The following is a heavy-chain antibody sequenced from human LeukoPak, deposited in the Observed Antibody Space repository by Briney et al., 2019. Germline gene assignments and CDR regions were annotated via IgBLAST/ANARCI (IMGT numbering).Heavy chain of an antibody. V-gene: IGHV4-39*01. CDR2: IYHTGTT. D-gene: IGHD2-15*01. J-gene: IGHJ4*02. Sequence: KPSETLSLTCTVSGGSISSSSYSWGWIRQPPGQGLEWIGSIYHTGTTYYNPSLKSRVTISVDTSKSQFSLTLSSVTAADTAIYYCSRWGSSSRCSCFDYWGQGTLVTVSS. CDR3: SRWGSSSRCSCFDY. CDR1: GGSISSSSYS.